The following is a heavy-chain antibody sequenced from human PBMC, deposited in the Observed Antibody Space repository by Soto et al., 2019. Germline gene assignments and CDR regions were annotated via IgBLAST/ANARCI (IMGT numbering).Heavy chain of an antibody. J-gene: IGHJ4*02. CDR1: GFTFSNYG. CDR2: VSPAGST. Sequence: VSLRLSCAASGFTFSNYGMNWIRLAPGEGLEWVSTVSPAGSTFYADSVRGRFTISRDNSKSTVDLQMNGLRVDDTAIYYCVRSWAYWGRGTVVTVSS. CDR3: VRSWAY. V-gene: IGHV3-23*01. D-gene: IGHD6-13*01.